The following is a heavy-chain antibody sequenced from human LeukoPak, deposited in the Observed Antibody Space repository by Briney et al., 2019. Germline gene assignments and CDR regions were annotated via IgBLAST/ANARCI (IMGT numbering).Heavy chain of an antibody. CDR2: ISGSGGST. CDR3: AKDLRHSNYGRSLGPFDY. J-gene: IGHJ4*02. Sequence: PGGSLRLSCAASGFTFSSYAMSWVRQAPGKGLEWVSAISGSGGSTYYADSVKGRFTISRDNSKNTLYLQMNSLRAEDTAVYYCAKDLRHSNYGRSLGPFDYWGQGTLVTVSS. CDR1: GFTFSSYA. D-gene: IGHD4-11*01. V-gene: IGHV3-23*01.